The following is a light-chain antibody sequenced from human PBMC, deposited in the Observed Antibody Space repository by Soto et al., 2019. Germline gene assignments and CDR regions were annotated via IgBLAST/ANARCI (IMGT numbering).Light chain of an antibody. J-gene: IGLJ2*01. CDR3: SSFVGSPVV. CDR2: DVA. V-gene: IGLV2-11*01. CDR1: SSDVGAYNH. Sequence: QSALTQPRSVSGSPGQSVSISCSGTSSDVGAYNHVSWYQQHPGKAPKLVIYDVAKRPSGVPDRFFGSKSGNTASLTISGLQTEDEADYYCSSFVGSPVVFGGGTKLTVL.